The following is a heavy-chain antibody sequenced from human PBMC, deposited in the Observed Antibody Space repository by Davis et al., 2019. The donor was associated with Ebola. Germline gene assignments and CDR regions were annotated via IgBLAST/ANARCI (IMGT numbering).Heavy chain of an antibody. Sequence: GESLKISCAASDFTFSDSSMNWVRQAPGKGLEWVSSISSSSSYIYYADSVKGRFTISRDNAKNSLYLQMNSLRAEDTALYYCARGFDSSAVFEYWGQGTLVTVSS. J-gene: IGHJ4*02. CDR3: ARGFDSSAVFEY. CDR2: ISSSSSYI. V-gene: IGHV3-21*01. CDR1: DFTFSDSS. D-gene: IGHD3-22*01.